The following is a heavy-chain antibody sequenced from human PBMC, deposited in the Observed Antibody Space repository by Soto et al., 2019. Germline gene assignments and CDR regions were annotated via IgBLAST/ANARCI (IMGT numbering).Heavy chain of an antibody. CDR2: TYYRSKWYN. CDR1: GDSVSSNSAA. D-gene: IGHD3-3*01. J-gene: IGHJ4*02. V-gene: IGHV6-1*01. Sequence: SQTLSLTCAISGDSVSSNSAAWNWIRQSPSRGLEWLGRTYYRSKWYNDYAASVKSRITINPDTSKNQFSLQLNSVTPEDTAVYYCARARITIFGVAKYFDYWGQGTLVTVSS. CDR3: ARARITIFGVAKYFDY.